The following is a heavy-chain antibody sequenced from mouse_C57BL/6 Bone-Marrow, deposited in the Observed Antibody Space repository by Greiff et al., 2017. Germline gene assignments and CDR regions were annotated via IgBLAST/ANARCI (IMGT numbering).Heavy chain of an antibody. Sequence: VQLQQPGAELVRPGTSVKLSCKASGYTFTSYWMHWVKQRPGRGLEWIGVIDPSGSSTNYNQKFKGKATLTVDTSSSTAYMQLSSLTSEDSAVYYWAGDCYGSWWGYWGQGTTLTVSS. D-gene: IGHD1-1*01. V-gene: IGHV1-59*01. CDR2: IDPSGSST. CDR1: GYTFTSYW. J-gene: IGHJ2*01. CDR3: AGDCYGSWWGY.